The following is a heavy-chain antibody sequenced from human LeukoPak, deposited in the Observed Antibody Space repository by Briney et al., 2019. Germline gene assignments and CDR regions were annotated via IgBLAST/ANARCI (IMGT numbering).Heavy chain of an antibody. J-gene: IGHJ3*02. D-gene: IGHD6-13*01. CDR3: ARGSDTSSWYGAFDI. CDR2: INSDGSST. V-gene: IGHV3-74*01. CDR1: GFTFSSYW. Sequence: PGGSLRLSCAASGFTFSSYWMHWVRQVPGKGLVWVSRINSDGSSTSYADSVKGRFTISRDNAKNTLYLQMNSLRLEDTAVYYCARGSDTSSWYGAFDIWGQGTMVTVSS.